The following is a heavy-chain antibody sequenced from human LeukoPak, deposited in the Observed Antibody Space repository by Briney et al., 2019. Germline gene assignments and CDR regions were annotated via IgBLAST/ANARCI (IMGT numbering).Heavy chain of an antibody. V-gene: IGHV3-72*01. D-gene: IGHD2/OR15-2a*01. CDR2: IGNKVNSYTT. J-gene: IGHJ3*01. CDR3: ATSMARAFHV. Sequence: GGSLRLSCAASGFTFSDHYMHWVRQAPGKELEWVGRIGNKVNSYTTEYAASVKGRFTISRGDSNNSLYLQMNSLKAEDTAVYYCATSMARAFHVWGQGTMVTVSS. CDR1: GFTFSDHY.